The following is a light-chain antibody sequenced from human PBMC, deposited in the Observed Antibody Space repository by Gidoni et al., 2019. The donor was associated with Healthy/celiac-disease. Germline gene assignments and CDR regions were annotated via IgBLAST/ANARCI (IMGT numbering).Light chain of an antibody. CDR3: QQYNSYWT. Sequence: DIQMTQSPSTLSASVGDRVTITCRASQSISSWLAWYQQKPWKAPKLLIYKASSLESGVPSRFSGSGSGTEFTLTISSLQPDDFATYYCQQYNSYWTFXXXTKVEIK. CDR2: KAS. J-gene: IGKJ1*01. V-gene: IGKV1-5*03. CDR1: QSISSW.